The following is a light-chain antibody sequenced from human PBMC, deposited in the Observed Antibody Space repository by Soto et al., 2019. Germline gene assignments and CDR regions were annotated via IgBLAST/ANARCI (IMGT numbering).Light chain of an antibody. CDR1: SSDVGGYNY. CDR3: SSYTSSSTYV. Sequence: QSVLTQPASASGSPGQSITISCTGTSSDVGGYNYVSWYQQHPGKAPKLMIYEVSNRPSGVSNRFSGSKSGNTASLTISGLQAEDEADYYFSSYTSSSTYVFGTGTQLTV. J-gene: IGLJ1*01. V-gene: IGLV2-14*01. CDR2: EVS.